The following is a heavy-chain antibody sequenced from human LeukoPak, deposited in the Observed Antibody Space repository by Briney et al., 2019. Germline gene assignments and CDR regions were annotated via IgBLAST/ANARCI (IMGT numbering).Heavy chain of an antibody. CDR3: ARANFDYGSGGPPGY. Sequence: GGSLRLSCAASGFSFSSYWMSWVRQAPGKGLEWVANIKQDGSEKFYVDSVKGRFTISRDNVKKSVFLQMNRLRADDTAVYYCARANFDYGSGGPPGYWGQGTLVTVSS. CDR1: GFSFSSYW. D-gene: IGHD3-10*01. V-gene: IGHV3-7*01. CDR2: IKQDGSEK. J-gene: IGHJ4*02.